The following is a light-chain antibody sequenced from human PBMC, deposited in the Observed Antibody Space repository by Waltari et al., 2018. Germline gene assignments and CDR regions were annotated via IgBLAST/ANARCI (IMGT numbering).Light chain of an antibody. V-gene: IGKV1-33*01. CDR3: QQYDNLPPL. Sequence: DIQMTQSPSSLSASVGHRVTITCQASQDISNYLNWYQQKPGKAPKLLIYDASNLETGVPSRFSGSGSGTDFTFTISSLQPEDIATYYCQQYDNLPPLFGGGTKVEIK. CDR2: DAS. CDR1: QDISNY. J-gene: IGKJ4*01.